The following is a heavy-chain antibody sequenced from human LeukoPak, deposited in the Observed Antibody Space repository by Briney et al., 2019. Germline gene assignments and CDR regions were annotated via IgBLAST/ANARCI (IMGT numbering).Heavy chain of an antibody. D-gene: IGHD1-7*01. CDR2: IYYSGST. Sequence: SETLSLTCTVSGVSISSSSYYWGWIRQPPGKGLEWIGSIYYSGSTYYDPSPKSRVTISVDTSKNQFSLKLSSVTAADTAVYYCARGRITGTTRSYYYYGMDVWGQGTTVTVSS. V-gene: IGHV4-39*01. CDR1: GVSISSSSYY. J-gene: IGHJ6*02. CDR3: ARGRITGTTRSYYYYGMDV.